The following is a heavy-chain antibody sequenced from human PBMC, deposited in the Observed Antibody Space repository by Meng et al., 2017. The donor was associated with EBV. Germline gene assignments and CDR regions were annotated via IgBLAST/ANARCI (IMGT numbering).Heavy chain of an antibody. Sequence: QVQLTESGPGPVTPSGTLSLTVAVSGGCICSSNWWSWVRQPPGKGLEWIVEIYHSGSNNYNPSLKSRVTISVDKSKNQFSLKLSSVTAADTAVYYCVGTRTGTPDYWGQGTLVTVSS. J-gene: IGHJ4*02. D-gene: IGHD1-1*01. CDR2: IYHSGSN. CDR3: VGTRTGTPDY. CDR1: GGCICSSNW. V-gene: IGHV4-4*02.